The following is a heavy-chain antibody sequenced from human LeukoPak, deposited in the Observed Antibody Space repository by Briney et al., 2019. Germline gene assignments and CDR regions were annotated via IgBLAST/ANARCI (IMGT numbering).Heavy chain of an antibody. J-gene: IGHJ5*02. CDR1: GGSISSSSYY. CDR2: IYYSGST. Sequence: SETLSLTCTVSGGSISSSSYYWGWIRQPPGKGLEWIGSIYYSGSTYYNPSLKSRVTISVDTSKNQFSRTLSSVTAADTAVYCCARKPRGPYSGYDWGLVLNWFDPWGQGTLVTVSS. D-gene: IGHD5-12*01. V-gene: IGHV4-39*01. CDR3: ARKPRGPYSGYDWGLVLNWFDP.